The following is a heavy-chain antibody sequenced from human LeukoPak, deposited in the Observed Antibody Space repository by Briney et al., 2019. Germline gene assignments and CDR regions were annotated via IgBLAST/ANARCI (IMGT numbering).Heavy chain of an antibody. CDR3: ARHVWGSYGSLFDY. V-gene: IGHV4-59*01. J-gene: IGHJ4*02. CDR2: IYYSGST. CDR1: GDSISSYY. D-gene: IGHD3-16*02. Sequence: SETLSLTCTVSGDSISSYYWSWIRQPPGKGLEWIGYIYYSGSTNYNPSLKSRVTMSVDTSKNQFSLKLRSVTAADTAVYYCARHVWGSYGSLFDYWGQGTLVTVSS.